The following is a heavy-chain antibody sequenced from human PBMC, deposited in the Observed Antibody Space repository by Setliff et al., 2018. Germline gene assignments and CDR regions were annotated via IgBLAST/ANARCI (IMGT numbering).Heavy chain of an antibody. J-gene: IGHJ3*02. D-gene: IGHD3-3*01. CDR2: ISSGST. V-gene: IGHV4-59*01. CDR3: AKYDFLSGSRDAFGI. Sequence: SETLSLTCTVSGGSISVYYWTWFRQPPGTGLEWIGYISSGSTNYNPSLTSRGTISVDPSKNQFSLRVPAVTAADTAVYCCAKYDFLSGSRDAFGIWGQGTVVTVSS. CDR1: GGSISVYY.